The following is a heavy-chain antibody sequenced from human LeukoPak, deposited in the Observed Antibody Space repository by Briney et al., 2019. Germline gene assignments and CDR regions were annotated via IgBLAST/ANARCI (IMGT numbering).Heavy chain of an antibody. V-gene: IGHV3-11*04. D-gene: IGHD2-15*01. Sequence: PGGSLRLSCAASGFTFSDYYMSWIRQAPGKGLEWVSYVSSGSSTIYYADSVKGRFTISRDNAKNSLYLQMNSLRAEDTAVYYCARGAPGSCTGDSCSYQYDYYYYFMDVWGKGTTVTISS. CDR2: VSSGSSTI. CDR1: GFTFSDYY. J-gene: IGHJ6*03. CDR3: ARGAPGSCTGDSCSYQYDYYYYFMDV.